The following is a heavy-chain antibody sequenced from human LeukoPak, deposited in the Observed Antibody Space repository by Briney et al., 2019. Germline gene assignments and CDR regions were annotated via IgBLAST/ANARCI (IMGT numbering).Heavy chain of an antibody. CDR2: ISSGSSYT. Sequence: PGGSLRLSCAASGFTFSDYYMSWIRQAPGKGLEWLSYISSGSSYTNCADSVKGRFTISRDNAKNSLYLQMNSLRAEDTAVYYCARDLRGYSGSNFDYWGQGTLVTVSS. D-gene: IGHD5-12*01. V-gene: IGHV3-11*06. J-gene: IGHJ4*02. CDR3: ARDLRGYSGSNFDY. CDR1: GFTFSDYY.